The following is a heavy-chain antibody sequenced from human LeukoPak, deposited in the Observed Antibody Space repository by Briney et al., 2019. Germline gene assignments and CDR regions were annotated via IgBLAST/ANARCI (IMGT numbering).Heavy chain of an antibody. CDR3: AREEWFGNYGMDV. CDR1: GYTFTSYA. Sequence: AAVKVSCKASGYTFTSYAMHWVRQAPGQRLEWMGWINAGNGNTKYSQKYQGRVTITRDTSASTAYMELSSLRSEDTAVYCCAREEWFGNYGMDVWGKGTTVTVSS. J-gene: IGHJ6*04. V-gene: IGHV1-3*01. CDR2: INAGNGNT. D-gene: IGHD3-10*01.